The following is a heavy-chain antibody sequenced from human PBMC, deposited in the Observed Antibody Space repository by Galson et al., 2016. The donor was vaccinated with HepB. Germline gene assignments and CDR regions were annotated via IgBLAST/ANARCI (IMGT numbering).Heavy chain of an antibody. CDR3: ARAGFKGFSNGMDV. Sequence: SLRLSCAASGFTFSSYWMHWVRQAPGRGLVWASRINTDGSRTNYADSVKGRVTVSRDNAKNTLYLQMNSLRAEDTAVYYCARAGFKGFSNGMDVWGQGTTVTVSS. J-gene: IGHJ6*02. CDR2: INTDGSRT. V-gene: IGHV3-74*01. CDR1: GFTFSSYW. D-gene: IGHD2/OR15-2a*01.